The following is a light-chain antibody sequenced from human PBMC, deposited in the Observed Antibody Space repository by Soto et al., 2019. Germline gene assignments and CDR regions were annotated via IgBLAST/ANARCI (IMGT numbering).Light chain of an antibody. Sequence: QSVLAQPSSVSGSPGQSITISCTGTSTDVGGYNYVSRYQHHSGKAPKLLIYEVTNRPSGISDRFSGSKSVNTASLTISGLQAEDESDYYCGSYSSTDTPFVFGTGTKVTVL. J-gene: IGLJ1*01. CDR3: GSYSSTDTPFV. V-gene: IGLV2-14*01. CDR2: EVT. CDR1: STDVGGYNY.